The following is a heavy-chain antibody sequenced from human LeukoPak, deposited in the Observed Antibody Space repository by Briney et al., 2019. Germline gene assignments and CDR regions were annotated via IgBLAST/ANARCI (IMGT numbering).Heavy chain of an antibody. J-gene: IGHJ3*02. Sequence: PSETLSLTCSVSGGSIRNYYWTWIRQPPGKGPEWIGYIFYSGSTNYNPSLKSRVTISLDTSKNHFSLKLNSVTAADTAVYYCASSSSGSYYNGFDIWGQGTMVTVAS. D-gene: IGHD3-10*01. CDR1: GGSIRNYY. CDR3: ASSSSGSYYNGFDI. CDR2: IFYSGST. V-gene: IGHV4-59*01.